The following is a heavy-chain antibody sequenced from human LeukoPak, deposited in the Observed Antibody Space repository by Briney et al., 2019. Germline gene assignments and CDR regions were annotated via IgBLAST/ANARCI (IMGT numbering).Heavy chain of an antibody. D-gene: IGHD3-22*01. CDR1: GGSISSYY. V-gene: IGHV4-59*01. Sequence: SETLSLTCTVSGGSISSYYWSWIRQPPGKGLEWIGYIYYSGNTNSISTDTSKNQFSLQLSSVTAADTAVYYCARDRDSSGLRDFDLWGRGTLVTVSA. CDR2: IYYSGNT. J-gene: IGHJ2*01. CDR3: ARDRDSSGLRDFDL.